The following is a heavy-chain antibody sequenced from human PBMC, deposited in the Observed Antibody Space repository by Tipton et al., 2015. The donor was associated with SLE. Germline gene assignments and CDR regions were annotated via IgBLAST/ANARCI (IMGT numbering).Heavy chain of an antibody. CDR1: GFTFSTYP. V-gene: IGHV3-30*04. J-gene: IGHJ6*04. D-gene: IGHD3-10*01. CDR3: ARDRIIMYRGALGV. Sequence: SLRLSCAASGFTFSTYPMHWVRQAPGKGLEWVAVISYDGSNKYYADSVKGRLTISRDNAKNTLYLQMNSLRAEDTAVYYCARDRIIMYRGALGVWGKGTTVTVSS. CDR2: ISYDGSNK.